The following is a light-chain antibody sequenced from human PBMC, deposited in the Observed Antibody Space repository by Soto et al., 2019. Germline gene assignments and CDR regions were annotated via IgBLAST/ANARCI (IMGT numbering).Light chain of an antibody. Sequence: EIVLTQSAGTLSLSPGERATLSCRASQSVSNNYLAWYQQKPGQAPRLLIYGASTRATGIPVRFSGSGSGTEFTLTITSLQFEDFAVYYCQEYNDWRPITFGGGTKVDIK. J-gene: IGKJ4*01. CDR2: GAS. V-gene: IGKV3-15*01. CDR1: QSVSNN. CDR3: QEYNDWRPIT.